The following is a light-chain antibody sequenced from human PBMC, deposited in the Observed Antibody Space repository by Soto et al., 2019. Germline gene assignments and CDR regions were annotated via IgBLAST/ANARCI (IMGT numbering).Light chain of an antibody. CDR1: QSVTRSF. Sequence: EIVLTQSPGTLSLSPGERVTLSCRASQSVTRSFLAWYQQKPGQAPRLLIYGASSRATGIPDRFSGSGSATDFTLTISRLEPEDFAVYYCHQYGSSPQAFGHGTKVDIK. V-gene: IGKV3-20*01. J-gene: IGKJ3*01. CDR2: GAS. CDR3: HQYGSSPQA.